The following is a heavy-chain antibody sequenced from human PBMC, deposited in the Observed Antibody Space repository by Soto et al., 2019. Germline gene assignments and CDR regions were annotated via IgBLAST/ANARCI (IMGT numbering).Heavy chain of an antibody. CDR3: ARGRNWKGQRDYYYYGMDV. CDR2: IIPIFGTA. V-gene: IGHV1-69*13. D-gene: IGHD1-1*01. CDR1: GGTFSSYA. Sequence: GASVKVSCKASGGTFSSYAISWVRQAPGQGLEWMGGIIPIFGTANYAQKFQGRVTITADESTSTAYMELSSLRSEDTAVYYCARGRNWKGQRDYYYYGMDVWGQGTTVTVSS. J-gene: IGHJ6*02.